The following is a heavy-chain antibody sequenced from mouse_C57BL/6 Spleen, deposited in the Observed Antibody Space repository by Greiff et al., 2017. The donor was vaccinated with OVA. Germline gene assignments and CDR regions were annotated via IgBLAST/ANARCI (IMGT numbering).Heavy chain of an antibody. CDR3: ARRYGNYFAY. Sequence: EVPLQPSVPELVKPGASVKISCKASGYSFPGYSMHWLPPSPDHFLSWIGEINPSTGGTTYNQKFKAKATLTVDKSSSTAYMQLKSLTSEDSAVYYCARRYGNYFAYWGQGTLVTVSA. D-gene: IGHD2-1*01. CDR2: INPSTGGT. J-gene: IGHJ3*01. V-gene: IGHV1-42*01. CDR1: GYSFPGYS.